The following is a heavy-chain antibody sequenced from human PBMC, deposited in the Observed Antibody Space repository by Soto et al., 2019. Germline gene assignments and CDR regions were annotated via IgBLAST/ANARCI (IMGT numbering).Heavy chain of an antibody. J-gene: IGHJ3*02. CDR2: MYWNDDD. CDR3: ARRRVEARWYWAAFDI. V-gene: IGHV2-5*01. CDR1: GFSLTASGMG. Sequence: QITLKESGPTLVKPTQTLTLTCTFSGFSLTASGMGVGWIRQPPGKALEWLGLMYWNDDDRFSPSLEDRLTITKDTSKNQVVLTLTNMDPVDTATYFCARRRVEARWYWAAFDIWGKGAKVTVSS. D-gene: IGHD2-15*01.